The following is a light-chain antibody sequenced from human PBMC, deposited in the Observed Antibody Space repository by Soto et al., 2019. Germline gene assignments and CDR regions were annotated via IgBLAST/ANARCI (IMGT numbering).Light chain of an antibody. J-gene: IGKJ1*01. CDR3: QQIYAAPVT. CDR2: GAS. Sequence: DIQMTQSPSSLSASVGDRVTITCRASQSIHSCLNWYQQKPGKAPKLLIYGASNLQSGVPSRFSGSESGTDFILTISSLQPEDFATDYCQQIYAAPVTFGQGTKVEIK. CDR1: QSIHSC. V-gene: IGKV1-39*01.